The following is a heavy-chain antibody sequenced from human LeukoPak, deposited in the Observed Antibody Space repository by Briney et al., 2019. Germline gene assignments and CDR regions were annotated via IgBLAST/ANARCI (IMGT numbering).Heavy chain of an antibody. CDR1: GGSFRGYY. CDR2: INHSGST. J-gene: IGHJ3*02. V-gene: IGHV4-34*01. CDR3: ARGKSRYSPRAFDI. Sequence: SETLSLTCAVYGGSFRGYYWSWIRQPPGKGLEWIGEINHSGSTNYNPSLKSRVTISVDTSKNQFSLKLSSVTAADTAVYYCARGKSRYSPRAFDIWGQGTMVTVSS. D-gene: IGHD5-18*01.